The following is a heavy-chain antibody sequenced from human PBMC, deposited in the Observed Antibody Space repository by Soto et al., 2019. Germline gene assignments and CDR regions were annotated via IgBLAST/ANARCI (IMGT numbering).Heavy chain of an antibody. J-gene: IGHJ5*02. Sequence: ETLSLTCTVSGGSMTSYYWTWIRQPAGKGLEWIGRVYSSGGTHYNPSLKSRVTISLDTSKNQFSLRLLSVTDADTAVYFCARGQRFSDWFDPWGQGTLVTVS. CDR3: ARGQRFSDWFDP. CDR2: VYSSGGT. D-gene: IGHD3-3*01. V-gene: IGHV4-4*07. CDR1: GGSMTSYY.